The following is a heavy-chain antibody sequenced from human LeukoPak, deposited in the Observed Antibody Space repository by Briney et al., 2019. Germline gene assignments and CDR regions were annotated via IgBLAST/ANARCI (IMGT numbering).Heavy chain of an antibody. V-gene: IGHV4-30-4*07. Sequence: SQTLSLTCTVSGGSISSGSYYWSWIRQPPGKGLEWIGYIYYSGSTYYNPSLKSRVTISVDTSKNQFSLKLSSVTAADTAVYYCARDGINYAFDIWGQGTMVTVSS. CDR2: IYYSGST. D-gene: IGHD1-1*01. CDR3: ARDGINYAFDI. J-gene: IGHJ3*02. CDR1: GGSISSGSYY.